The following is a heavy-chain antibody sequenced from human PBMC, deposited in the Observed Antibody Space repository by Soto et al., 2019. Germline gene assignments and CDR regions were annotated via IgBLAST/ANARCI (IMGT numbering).Heavy chain of an antibody. D-gene: IGHD2-2*01. CDR2: INAGNGNT. Sequence: QVQLVQSGAEVKKPGASVKVSCKASGYTFTDYAMHWVRQAPGQGLEWMGWINAGNGNTKYSQNLQGRVTITRDTSASTAYMELSSLRSEDTAVYYCSPAPRYYYGMDVWGQGTTVTVSS. CDR1: GYTFTDYA. V-gene: IGHV1-3*01. J-gene: IGHJ6*02. CDR3: SPAPRYYYGMDV.